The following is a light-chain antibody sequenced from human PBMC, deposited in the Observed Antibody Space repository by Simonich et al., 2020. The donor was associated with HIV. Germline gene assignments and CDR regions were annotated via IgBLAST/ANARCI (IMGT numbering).Light chain of an antibody. J-gene: IGLJ2*01. V-gene: IGLV3-25*03. CDR2: KDS. CDR1: ALTKQY. Sequence: SYELTQPPSVSLSPGQTARITCSGDALTKQYTYWEQQKPGQAPVLVIRKDSESPSGMTERFSSSSSGTIATLTISGVQAEDEADYYCQSADSSGSYVVFGGGTKLTVL. CDR3: QSADSSGSYVV.